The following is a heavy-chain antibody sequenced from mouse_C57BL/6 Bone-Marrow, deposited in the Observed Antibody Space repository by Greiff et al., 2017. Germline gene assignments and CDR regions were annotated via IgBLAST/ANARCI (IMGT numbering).Heavy chain of an antibody. J-gene: IGHJ1*03. Sequence: DVMLVESGGGLVKPGGSLKLSCAASGFTFSSYAMSWVRQTPEKRLEWVATISDGGSYTYYPDNVKGRFTISRDNAKNNLYLQRSHLKSEDTAMYYCARDYYYGSRRYFDVWGTGTTVTVSS. D-gene: IGHD1-1*01. CDR3: ARDYYYGSRRYFDV. CDR1: GFTFSSYA. CDR2: ISDGGSYT. V-gene: IGHV5-4*01.